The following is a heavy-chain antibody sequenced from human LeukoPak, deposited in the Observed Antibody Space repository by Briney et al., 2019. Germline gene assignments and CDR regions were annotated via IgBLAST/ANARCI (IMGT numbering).Heavy chain of an antibody. CDR1: GFTFSSYG. V-gene: IGHV3-30*18. Sequence: GGSLRLSCAASGFTFSSYGMHWVRQAPGKGLEWVAVISYDGSNKYYADSVKGRFTISRDNSKNTLYLQMNSLRAEDTAVYYCAKDLKATYYYDSSGSTPDAFDIWGQGTMVTVSS. CDR2: ISYDGSNK. CDR3: AKDLKATYYYDSSGSTPDAFDI. D-gene: IGHD3-22*01. J-gene: IGHJ3*02.